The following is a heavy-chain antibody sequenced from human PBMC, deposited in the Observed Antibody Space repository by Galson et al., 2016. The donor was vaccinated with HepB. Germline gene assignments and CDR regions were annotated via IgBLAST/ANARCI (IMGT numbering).Heavy chain of an antibody. J-gene: IGHJ5*02. V-gene: IGHV5-51*01. D-gene: IGHD6-13*01. CDR1: GYNFADYW. CDR2: IWPGDSDA. Sequence: QSGAEVTKPGESLKISCKASGYNFADYWIAWVRQVPGKGLEFMGIIWPGDSDARYSPSFDGQVIMSVDKSITTAYLQWNSLKASDTAIYYCARRLSSGWSNLVNPWGQGTLVTVSS. CDR3: ARRLSSGWSNLVNP.